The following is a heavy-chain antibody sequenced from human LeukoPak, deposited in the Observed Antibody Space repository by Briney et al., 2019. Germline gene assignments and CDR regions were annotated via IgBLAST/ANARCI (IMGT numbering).Heavy chain of an antibody. V-gene: IGHV3-74*01. CDR3: AREGSLG. J-gene: IGHJ3*01. CDR1: GFTFRNYW. D-gene: IGHD3-10*01. Sequence: PGGSLRLSCVASGFTFRNYWMHWVRQVPGKGPEWVSRINKDGSITNFADSVKGRFTISRDDAKKSVYLQMDSLRADDTAVYYCAREGSLGWGQGTKVTVSS. CDR2: INKDGSIT.